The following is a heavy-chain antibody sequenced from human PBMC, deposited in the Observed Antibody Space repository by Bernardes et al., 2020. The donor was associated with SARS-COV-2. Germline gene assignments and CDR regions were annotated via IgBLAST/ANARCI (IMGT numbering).Heavy chain of an antibody. CDR3: ARAGGGAASIDV. CDR2: ISNDGSIK. CDR1: GFTFSSSA. D-gene: IGHD2-2*01. V-gene: IGHV3-30-3*01. J-gene: IGHJ3*01. Sequence: GGSLRLSCTASGFTFSSSAMHWVRQAPGKGPEWVAVISNDGSIKYYTDSVKGRFTISRDNSTNTLYLLMNSLTSEDTAVYYCARAGGGAASIDVWGQGALVTVSA.